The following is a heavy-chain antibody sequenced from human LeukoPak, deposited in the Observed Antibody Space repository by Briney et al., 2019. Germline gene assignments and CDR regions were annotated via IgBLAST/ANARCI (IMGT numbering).Heavy chain of an antibody. CDR3: ARDYMGYCSSTSCNSWFDP. V-gene: IGHV1-69*13. J-gene: IGHJ5*02. CDR1: GGTFSSYA. CDR2: IIPIFGTA. D-gene: IGHD2-2*01. Sequence: ASVKVSCKASGGTFSSYAISWVRQAPGQGLEWMGGIIPIFGTANYARKFQGRVTITADESTSTAYMELSSLRSEDTAVYYCARDYMGYCSSTSCNSWFDPWGQGTLVTVSS.